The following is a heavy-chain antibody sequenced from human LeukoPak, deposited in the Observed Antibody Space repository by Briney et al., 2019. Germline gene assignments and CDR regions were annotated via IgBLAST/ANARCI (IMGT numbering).Heavy chain of an antibody. Sequence: KPSETLSITCTVSGGSISSYYWSWIRQPPGKGLEWIGYIYYSGSTNYNPSLKSRVTISLDTSKNQFSLKLSSVTAADTAVYYCARTKSRYGGNSNFDYWGQGTLVTVSS. CDR2: IYYSGST. V-gene: IGHV4-59*01. J-gene: IGHJ4*02. CDR1: GGSISSYY. D-gene: IGHD4-23*01. CDR3: ARTKSRYGGNSNFDY.